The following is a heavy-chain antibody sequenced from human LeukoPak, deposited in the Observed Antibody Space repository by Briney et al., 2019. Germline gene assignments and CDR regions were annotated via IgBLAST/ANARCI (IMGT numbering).Heavy chain of an antibody. J-gene: IGHJ4*02. CDR3: ARGAAAAILFDY. Sequence: SETLSLTCTVSGGSISSGSHYWSWIRRPAGKGLEWIGRIYTSGSTNYNPSLKSRVTISVDTSKNQFSLKLNSMTAADTAFYYCARGAAAAILFDYWGQGTLVTVSS. V-gene: IGHV4-61*02. CDR2: IYTSGST. D-gene: IGHD2-21*02. CDR1: GGSISSGSHY.